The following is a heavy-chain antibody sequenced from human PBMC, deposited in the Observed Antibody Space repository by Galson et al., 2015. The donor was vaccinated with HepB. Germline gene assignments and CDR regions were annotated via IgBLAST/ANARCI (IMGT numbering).Heavy chain of an antibody. CDR1: GFTVRSNY. CDR3: ARSGEFGESPSY. V-gene: IGHV3-66*01. J-gene: IGHJ4*02. Sequence: SLRLSCAASGFTVRSNYMSWVRQAPGKGLEWVSVIYSGGSTYYADSVKGRFTISRDNSKNTLYLQMDSLRAEDTAVYYCARSGEFGESPSYWGQGTLVTVSS. D-gene: IGHD3-10*01. CDR2: IYSGGST.